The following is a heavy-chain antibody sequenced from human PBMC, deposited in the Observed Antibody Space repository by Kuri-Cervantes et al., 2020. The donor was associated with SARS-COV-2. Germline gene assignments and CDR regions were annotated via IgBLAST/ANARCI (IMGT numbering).Heavy chain of an antibody. CDR3: ARSFTVTDPFDP. CDR1: GFTFSSYS. Sequence: GESLKISCAASGFTFSSYSMNWVRQAPGKGLEWVSSISSSSSYIYYADSVKGRFTISRDNAKNSLYLQMNSLRAEDTAVYYCARSFTVTDPFDPWDQGTLVTVSS. J-gene: IGHJ5*02. D-gene: IGHD4-11*01. CDR2: ISSSSSYI. V-gene: IGHV3-21*01.